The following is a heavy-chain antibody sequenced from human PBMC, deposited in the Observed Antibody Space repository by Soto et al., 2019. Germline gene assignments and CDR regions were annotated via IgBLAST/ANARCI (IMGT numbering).Heavy chain of an antibody. J-gene: IGHJ4*02. CDR2: IIPIFGTA. V-gene: IGHV1-69*13. CDR3: ARKNSGSYQFDY. Sequence: SVKVSCKASGGTFSSYAISWVRQAPGQGLEWMGGIIPIFGTANYAQKFQGRVTITADESTSTAYMELSSLRSEDTAVYYCARKNSGSYQFDYWGQGTLVTVSS. D-gene: IGHD1-26*01. CDR1: GGTFSSYA.